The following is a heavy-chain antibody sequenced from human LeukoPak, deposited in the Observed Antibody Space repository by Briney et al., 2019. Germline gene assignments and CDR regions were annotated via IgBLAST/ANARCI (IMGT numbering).Heavy chain of an antibody. CDR1: GFTFSSYW. J-gene: IGHJ4*02. D-gene: IGHD6-6*01. CDR3: AKENRAYSSSFIGPSDY. V-gene: IGHV3-30*02. Sequence: GGSLRLSCAASGFTFSSYWMHWVRQAPGKGLEWVAFIRYDGSNKYYADSVKGRFTISRDNSKNTLYLQMNSLRAEDTAVYYCAKENRAYSSSFIGPSDYWGQGTLVTVSS. CDR2: IRYDGSNK.